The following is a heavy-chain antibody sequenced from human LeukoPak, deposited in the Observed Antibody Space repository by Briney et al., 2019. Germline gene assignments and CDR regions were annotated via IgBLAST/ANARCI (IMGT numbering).Heavy chain of an antibody. D-gene: IGHD6-19*01. CDR1: GFTFSSYG. J-gene: IGHJ4*02. Sequence: PGGSLRLSCAASGFTFSSYGMHWVRQAPGKGVEWVAVIWYDGSNKYYADSVKGRFTISRDNSKNTLYLQMNSLRAEDTAVYYCAREYDIGIAVAGGFDYWGQGTLVTVSS. V-gene: IGHV3-33*01. CDR3: AREYDIGIAVAGGFDY. CDR2: IWYDGSNK.